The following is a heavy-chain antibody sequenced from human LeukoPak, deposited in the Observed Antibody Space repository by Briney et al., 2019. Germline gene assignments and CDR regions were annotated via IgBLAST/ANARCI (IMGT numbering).Heavy chain of an antibody. J-gene: IGHJ3*02. CDR1: GGSIRSYY. Sequence: SETLSLTCSVSGGSIRSYYWSWIRQPPGKGLEWIGYIYYSGNTNYNPSLKSRVTISVDTSKTQFSLKLNSVTAADTAVYYCARGGWRAAGGQVGPVDAFDIWGQGTMVTVSS. D-gene: IGHD1-26*01. CDR2: IYYSGNT. V-gene: IGHV4-59*01. CDR3: ARGGWRAAGGQVGPVDAFDI.